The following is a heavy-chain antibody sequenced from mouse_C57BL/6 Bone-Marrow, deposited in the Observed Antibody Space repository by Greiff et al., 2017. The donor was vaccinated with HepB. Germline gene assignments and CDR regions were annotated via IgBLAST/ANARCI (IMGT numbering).Heavy chain of an antibody. J-gene: IGHJ2*01. Sequence: EVQLVESEGGLVQPGSSMKLSCTASGFTFSDYYMAWVRQVPEKGLEWVANINYDGSSTYYLDSLKSRFIISRDNAKNILYLQMSSLKSEDTATYYCARERGNYVDYWGQGTTLTVSS. CDR2: INYDGSST. V-gene: IGHV5-16*01. CDR3: ARERGNYVDY. CDR1: GFTFSDYY.